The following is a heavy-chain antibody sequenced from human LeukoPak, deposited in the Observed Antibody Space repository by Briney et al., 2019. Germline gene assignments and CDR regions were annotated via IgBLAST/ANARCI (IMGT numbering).Heavy chain of an antibody. V-gene: IGHV3-66*02. CDR1: GFTVSSNY. Sequence: AGGSLRLSCAASGFTVSSNYMSWVRQAPGKGLEWVSVIYSGGSTYYADSVKGRFTIDRDNSKNTLYLQMNSLRTEDTAVYYCARDGRGDLTWIQLWSPFDYWGQGALVTVSS. D-gene: IGHD5-18*01. CDR2: IYSGGST. J-gene: IGHJ4*02. CDR3: ARDGRGDLTWIQLWSPFDY.